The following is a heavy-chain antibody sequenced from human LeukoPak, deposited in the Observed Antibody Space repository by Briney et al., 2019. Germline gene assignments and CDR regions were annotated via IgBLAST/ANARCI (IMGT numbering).Heavy chain of an antibody. J-gene: IGHJ4*02. CDR2: INYSGRT. CDR3: ARDIDDVGALFDF. V-gene: IGHV4-39*07. CDR1: DDSINNDRYF. Sequence: SETLSLTCSISDDSINNDRYFWAWIRQPPGKGLEWIASINYSGRTYYNPSLNSRLIISVDTAKRQFSLKLISVTAADTALYFCARDIDDVGALFDFWGQGTLVTVSS. D-gene: IGHD1-26*01.